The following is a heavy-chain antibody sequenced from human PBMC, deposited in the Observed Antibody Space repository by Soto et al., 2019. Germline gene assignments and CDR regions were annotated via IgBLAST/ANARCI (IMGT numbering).Heavy chain of an antibody. D-gene: IGHD2-15*01. J-gene: IGHJ6*02. CDR1: RFSFSYHE. V-gene: IGHV3-48*03. CDR3: ARDLRHSRLPGLDV. CDR2: INSGGSVA. Sequence: GGSLRLSCSASRFSFSYHEMIWVRQAPGKGLEWVSYINSGGSVAYYADSAKGRFTISRDNAKNTLYLQMNGLRSEDTAVYYCARDLRHSRLPGLDVWGQGTTVTVSS.